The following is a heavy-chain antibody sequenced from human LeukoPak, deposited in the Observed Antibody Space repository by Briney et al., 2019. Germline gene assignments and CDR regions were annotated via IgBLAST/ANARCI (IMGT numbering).Heavy chain of an antibody. CDR3: ARHSYDSSDFHYMDV. J-gene: IGHJ6*03. CDR1: GYSFTSYW. Sequence: GESLKISCEGSGYSFTSYWIGWVRQMPGKGLEWMGIIYPDDSDTSYSPSFQGQVTISADTSISTAYLQWSTLRASDTAIYYCARHSYDSSDFHYMDVWGKGTTVTISS. D-gene: IGHD3-22*01. V-gene: IGHV5-51*01. CDR2: IYPDDSDT.